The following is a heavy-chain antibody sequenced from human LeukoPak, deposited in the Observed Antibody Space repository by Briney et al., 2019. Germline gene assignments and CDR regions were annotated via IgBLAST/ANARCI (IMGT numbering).Heavy chain of an antibody. D-gene: IGHD3-22*01. J-gene: IGHJ5*02. CDR2: IIPILGIA. CDR1: GGTFSSYA. V-gene: IGHV1-69*04. Sequence: GASVKVSCKASGGTFSSYAISWVRQAPGQGLEWMGRIIPILGIANYAQKFQGRVTITADKSTSTAYMELSSLRSEDTAVYYCARDTNPNMIVVVKGNWFDPWGQGILVTVSS. CDR3: ARDTNPNMIVVVKGNWFDP.